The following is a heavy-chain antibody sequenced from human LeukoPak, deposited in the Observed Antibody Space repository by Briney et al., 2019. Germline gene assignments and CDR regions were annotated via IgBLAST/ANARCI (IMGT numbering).Heavy chain of an antibody. J-gene: IGHJ4*02. Sequence: GGSLRLSCAASGFTFSSYAMHWVRQAPGKGLEWVAVISYDGSNKYYADSVKGRFTISRDNSKNTLYLQMNSLRAEDTAVYYCAKDPPPAANTDSWGQGTLVTVSS. CDR1: GFTFSSYA. D-gene: IGHD2-2*01. CDR3: AKDPPPAANTDS. CDR2: ISYDGSNK. V-gene: IGHV3-30-3*01.